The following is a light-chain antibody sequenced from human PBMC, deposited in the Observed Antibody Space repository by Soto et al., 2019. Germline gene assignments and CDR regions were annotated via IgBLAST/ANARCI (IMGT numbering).Light chain of an antibody. V-gene: IGKV1-5*03. CDR3: QHYNSYLES. Sequence: DIQITQSPSTLSASVGDRVTITCRASEFISKWLAWYQQKPGTAPKLLIYQASSLESGVLSRFSGSGSGTEFTLTITILQPDDCATYYCQHYNSYLESFGQGTKVEIK. J-gene: IGKJ1*01. CDR1: EFISKW. CDR2: QAS.